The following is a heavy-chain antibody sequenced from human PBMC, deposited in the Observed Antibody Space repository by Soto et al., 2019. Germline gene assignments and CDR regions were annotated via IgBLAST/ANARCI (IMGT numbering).Heavy chain of an antibody. D-gene: IGHD6-13*01. V-gene: IGHV3-15*07. CDR2: IKSRTDGGTT. CDR3: TTYSSTWSRFGY. Sequence: EVQLVESGGGLVKPGGSLRLSCAASGFTFSNAWMNWVRQAPGKGLEWGGRIKSRTDGGTTDYAEPVKGRFTISRHDSKNTLYLQMNSLKTEDTAVYYCTTYSSTWSRFGYWGQGTLVTVSS. CDR1: GFTFSNAW. J-gene: IGHJ4*02.